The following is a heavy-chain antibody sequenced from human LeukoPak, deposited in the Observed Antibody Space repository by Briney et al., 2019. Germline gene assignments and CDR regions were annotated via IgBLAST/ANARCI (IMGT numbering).Heavy chain of an antibody. CDR3: AKHLDCSSTSCYDAFDI. D-gene: IGHD2-2*01. CDR1: GFTFISYG. Sequence: PGRSLSLSCAASGFTFISYGMHWVRQAPGKGLEWVAVIWYDGGNKYYADSVKGRFTISRDNSKNTLYLQMNSLRAEDTAVYYCAKHLDCSSTSCYDAFDIWGQGTMVTVSS. CDR2: IWYDGGNK. V-gene: IGHV3-33*06. J-gene: IGHJ3*02.